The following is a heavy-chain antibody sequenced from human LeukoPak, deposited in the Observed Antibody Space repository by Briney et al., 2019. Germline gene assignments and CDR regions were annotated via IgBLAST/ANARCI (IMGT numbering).Heavy chain of an antibody. D-gene: IGHD2-2*01. Sequence: GGSLRLSCAASGFNLSDYYMTWIRQAPGKGLEWVSYISRSDSTIYYADSVKGRFTISRDNAKNSLYLQMNSLRAEDTAVYYCAKDPSVVVVPAAIGLFDYWGQGTLVTVSS. V-gene: IGHV3-11*01. CDR3: AKDPSVVVVPAAIGLFDY. CDR2: ISRSDSTI. CDR1: GFNLSDYY. J-gene: IGHJ4*02.